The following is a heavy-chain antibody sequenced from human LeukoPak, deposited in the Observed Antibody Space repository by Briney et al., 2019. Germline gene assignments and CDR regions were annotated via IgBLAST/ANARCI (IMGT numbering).Heavy chain of an antibody. CDR2: IYYSGST. D-gene: IGHD3-16*01. CDR3: ARLGRPNYYYYYYMDV. J-gene: IGHJ6*03. Sequence: SETLSLTCTVSGGSISSYYWSWIRQPPGKGLEWIGYIYYSGSTNYNPSLKSRVTISVDTSKNQFSLKLSSVTAADTAVYYCARLGRPNYYYYYYMDVWGKGTTVTVSS. CDR1: GGSISSYY. V-gene: IGHV4-59*01.